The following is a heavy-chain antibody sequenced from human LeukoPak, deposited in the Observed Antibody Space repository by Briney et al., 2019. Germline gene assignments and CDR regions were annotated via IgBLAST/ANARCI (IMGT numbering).Heavy chain of an antibody. CDR1: GFNFNSYW. D-gene: IGHD3-3*01. Sequence: GGSLRLSCAASGFNFNSYWMGWVRQAPGKGLEWVANIKRDGSEKYYGDSVKGRFTISRDNAKNSLYLQMNSLRAEDTAVYYCARDKEAAVDFWSGYYPLWGQGTLVTVSS. CDR3: ARDKEAAVDFWSGYYPL. CDR2: IKRDGSEK. J-gene: IGHJ4*02. V-gene: IGHV3-7*01.